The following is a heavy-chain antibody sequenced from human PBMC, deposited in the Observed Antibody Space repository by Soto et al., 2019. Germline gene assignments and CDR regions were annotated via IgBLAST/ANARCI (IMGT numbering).Heavy chain of an antibody. Sequence: EVQLVESGGGLVKPGGSLRLSCAATGFTFSSYSMNWVRQAPGKGLEWVSSISSSSSYMYYADSVKGRFTIPRDNAKDALYLQMISLRAEDTVVYYFARDQAGYSYGYGLGYWGQGTLVTVSS. V-gene: IGHV3-21*01. D-gene: IGHD5-18*01. CDR2: ISSSSSYM. J-gene: IGHJ4*02. CDR1: GFTFSSYS. CDR3: ARDQAGYSYGYGLGY.